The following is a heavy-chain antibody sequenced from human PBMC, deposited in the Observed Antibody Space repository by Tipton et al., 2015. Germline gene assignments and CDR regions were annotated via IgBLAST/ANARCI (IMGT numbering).Heavy chain of an antibody. Sequence: LRLSCAVYGGSFSDYYWSWIRQSPGKGLEWIGEINHGGSTNYNPSLKSRVTISVDTSKNQFSLKLNSVTAADTAVYFCARDLEHGMDIWGQGTTVTVS. CDR3: ARDLEHGMDI. D-gene: IGHD5-24*01. CDR1: GGSFSDYY. J-gene: IGHJ6*02. V-gene: IGHV4-34*01. CDR2: INHGGST.